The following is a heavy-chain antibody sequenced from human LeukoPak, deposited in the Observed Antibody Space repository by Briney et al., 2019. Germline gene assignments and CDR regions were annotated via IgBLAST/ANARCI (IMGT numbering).Heavy chain of an antibody. V-gene: IGHV4-39*01. CDR1: GGSVSSGSYY. D-gene: IGHD6-13*01. CDR2: IYYSGST. Sequence: SETLSLTCTVSGGSVSSGSYYWSWIRQPPGKGLEWIGSIYYSGSTYYNPSLKSRVTISVDTSKNQFSLKLSSVTAADTAVYYCASGIDSSTDGWFDPWGQGTLVTVSS. J-gene: IGHJ5*02. CDR3: ASGIDSSTDGWFDP.